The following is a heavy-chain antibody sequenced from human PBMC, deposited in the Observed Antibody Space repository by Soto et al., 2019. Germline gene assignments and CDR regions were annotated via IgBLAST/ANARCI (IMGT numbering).Heavy chain of an antibody. J-gene: IGHJ6*02. D-gene: IGHD1-1*01. CDR3: ARVYGTTWSYGMDV. Sequence: GGSLRLSCAASGFTFSSYEMNWVRQAPGKGLEWVSYISSSGSTIYYADSVKGRFTISRDNAKNSLYLQMNSLRAEDTAVYYCARVYGTTWSYGMDVWGQGTTVTVSS. CDR1: GFTFSSYE. CDR2: ISSSGSTI. V-gene: IGHV3-48*03.